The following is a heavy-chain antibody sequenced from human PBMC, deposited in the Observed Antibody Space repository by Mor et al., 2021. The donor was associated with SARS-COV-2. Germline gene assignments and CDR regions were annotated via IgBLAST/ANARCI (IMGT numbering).Heavy chain of an antibody. J-gene: IGHJ4*02. CDR3: AKAGCSGGICYSPPDY. V-gene: IGHV3-23*01. Sequence: FYTDSVKGRFTISRDNSKNTLYLQMNSLRAEDTAIYYCAKAGCSGGICYSPPDYWGQGTLV. D-gene: IGHD2-15*01.